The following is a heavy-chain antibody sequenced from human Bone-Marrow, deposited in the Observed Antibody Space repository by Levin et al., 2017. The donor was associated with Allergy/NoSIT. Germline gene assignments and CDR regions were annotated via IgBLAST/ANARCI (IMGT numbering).Heavy chain of an antibody. Sequence: GGSLRLSCAASGFTFSDHYMDWVRQARGKGLEWVGRSRNRVNSYTTEYAASVKGRFTISRDDSKNSLYIQMNSLKTEDAAVYYCARDLQSGGSWGQGTLVTVAS. J-gene: IGHJ5*02. D-gene: IGHD5-24*01. V-gene: IGHV3-72*01. CDR1: GFTFSDHY. CDR2: SRNRVNSYTT. CDR3: ARDLQSGGS.